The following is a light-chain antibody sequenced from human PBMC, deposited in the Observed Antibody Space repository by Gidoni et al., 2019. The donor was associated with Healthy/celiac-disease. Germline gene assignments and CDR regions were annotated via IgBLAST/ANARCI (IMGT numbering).Light chain of an antibody. CDR3: QKYYSTPPT. Sequence: DIQITHSPSSLSASVGYRVTIPCQASQGISNSLAWYTQKPGKAPKLLLYAASRLESGVQSRFSGSGSGTDYTLTISSLQPEDFATYYCQKYYSTPPTFGQXIKVEIK. V-gene: IGKV1-NL1*01. CDR2: AAS. J-gene: IGKJ1*01. CDR1: QGISNS.